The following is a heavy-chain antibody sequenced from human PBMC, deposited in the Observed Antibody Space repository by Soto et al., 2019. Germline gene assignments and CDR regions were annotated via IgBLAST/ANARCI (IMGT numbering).Heavy chain of an antibody. CDR2: MHHTQGT. Sequence: SETLSLTCSVSGASISSYYWTWIRQPPGGGLEWIGYMHHTQGTNDNPSLRGRVHMSIDTSMNQFSLRLTSVAAADTAVYYCARVPFVGYFDWLDPWGHGTLVTVSS. CDR1: GASISSYY. J-gene: IGHJ5*02. V-gene: IGHV4-59*01. CDR3: ARVPFVGYFDWLDP. D-gene: IGHD3-9*01.